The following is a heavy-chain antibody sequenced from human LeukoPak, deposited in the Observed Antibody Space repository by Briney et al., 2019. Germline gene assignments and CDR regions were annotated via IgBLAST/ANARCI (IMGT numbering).Heavy chain of an antibody. V-gene: IGHV3-7*01. CDR3: ARGIGVAFYDYIWGTESRGNYYFDY. CDR2: IKQDGSEK. CDR1: GFTFSSYW. Sequence: GGSLRLSCAASGFTFSSYWMSWVRQAPGKGLEWVANIKQDGSEKYYVDSVKGRFTISRDNAKNSLYLQMNSLRAEDTAVYYCARGIGVAFYDYIWGTESRGNYYFDYWGQGTLVTVSS. D-gene: IGHD3-16*01. J-gene: IGHJ4*02.